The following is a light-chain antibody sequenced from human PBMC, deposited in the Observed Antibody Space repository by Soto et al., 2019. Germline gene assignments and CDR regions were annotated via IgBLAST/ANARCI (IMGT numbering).Light chain of an antibody. CDR1: SSNIGSSY. J-gene: IGLJ2*01. Sequence: QPVLTQPPSASGTPGQRVTISCSGSSSNIGSSYVYWYQQLPGTAPKLVIFRNNQRPSGAPDRFSGSKSGTSASLAISGLRSEDEADYYCAGWDASLSGHVVFGGGTKVTVL. V-gene: IGLV1-47*01. CDR3: AGWDASLSGHVV. CDR2: RNN.